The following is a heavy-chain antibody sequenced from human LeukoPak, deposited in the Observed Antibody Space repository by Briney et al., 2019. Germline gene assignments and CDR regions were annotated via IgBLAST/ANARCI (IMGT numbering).Heavy chain of an antibody. V-gene: IGHV3-66*01. Sequence: PGGSLRLSCAASGFTVSSNYMSWVRQAPGKGLEWVSVIYSGGSAYYADSVKGRFTTSRDNSKNTLYLQMNSLRVEDTAVFYCATSDGGFFDYWGQGTLVTVSS. CDR2: IYSGGSA. J-gene: IGHJ4*02. D-gene: IGHD3-16*01. CDR1: GFTVSSNY. CDR3: ATSDGGFFDY.